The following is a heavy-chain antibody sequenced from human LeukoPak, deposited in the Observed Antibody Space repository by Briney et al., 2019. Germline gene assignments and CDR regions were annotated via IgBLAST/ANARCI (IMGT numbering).Heavy chain of an antibody. V-gene: IGHV3-30*03. CDR1: GYTFSSYG. D-gene: IGHD6-25*01. CDR3: ARIAAGVDY. Sequence: GRSLRLSCAASGYTFSSYGMYLVRQATGKRLEGVAIISHDGSNKYHADSVKGRFTISRENTKTSLYLQMNTLRAEDTAIYYCARIAAGVDYWGQGTLVTVSS. J-gene: IGHJ4*02. CDR2: ISHDGSNK.